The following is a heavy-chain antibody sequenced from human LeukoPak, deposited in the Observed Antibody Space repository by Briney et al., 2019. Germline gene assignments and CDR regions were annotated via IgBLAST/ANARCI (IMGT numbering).Heavy chain of an antibody. D-gene: IGHD3-3*01. CDR3: ARGRWYDFWSGYYSPRSFDY. Sequence: PGGSLRLSCAASGFTVSSNYMSWVRQAPGKGLEWVSVIYSGGSTYYADSVKGRFTISRDNSKNTLYLQMNSLRAEDTAVYYCARGRWYDFWSGYYSPRSFDYWGQGTLVTVSS. CDR1: GFTVSSNY. CDR2: IYSGGST. V-gene: IGHV3-53*01. J-gene: IGHJ4*02.